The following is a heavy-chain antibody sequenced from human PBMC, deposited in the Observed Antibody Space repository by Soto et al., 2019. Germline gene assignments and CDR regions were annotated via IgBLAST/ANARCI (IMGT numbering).Heavy chain of an antibody. CDR3: ARDPRGLIVGYFDY. V-gene: IGHV3-30-3*01. D-gene: IGHD5-12*01. J-gene: IGHJ4*02. CDR2: ISYDGSNK. Sequence: LSGGSLRLSCAASGFTFSSYAMHWVRQAPGKGLEWVAVISYDGSNKYYADSVKGRFTISRDNSKNTLYLQMNSLRAEDTAVYYCARDPRGLIVGYFDYWGQGTLVTVSS. CDR1: GFTFSSYA.